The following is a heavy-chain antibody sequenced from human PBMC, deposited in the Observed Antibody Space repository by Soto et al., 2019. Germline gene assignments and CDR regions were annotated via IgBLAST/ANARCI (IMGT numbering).Heavy chain of an antibody. Sequence: EVPLVESGGGLVKPGGSLRLSCAASGFTFSSYSMNWVRQAPGKGLEWVSSISSSSSYIYYADSVKGRFTISRDNAKNSRYLQMNSLRAEDTAVYYCARDWGSGWYIDYWGQGTLVTVSS. J-gene: IGHJ4*02. CDR2: ISSSSSYI. V-gene: IGHV3-21*01. CDR3: ARDWGSGWYIDY. CDR1: GFTFSSYS. D-gene: IGHD6-19*01.